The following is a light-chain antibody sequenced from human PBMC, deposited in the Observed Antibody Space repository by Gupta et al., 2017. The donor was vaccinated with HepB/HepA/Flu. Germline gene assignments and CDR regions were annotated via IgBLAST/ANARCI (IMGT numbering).Light chain of an antibody. V-gene: IGKV2-30*01. CDR1: QSLVYGDSNTY. J-gene: IGKJ2*01. CDR2: RGS. Sequence: VLPHSRLSLPVTLVQAACTSCSASQSLVYGDSNTYLTWLQQRPGQSPRRLIYRGSNRDSGIPDRFSGSGSGTDFTLKIRSVEAEDVGVYYCRQCVHSGYTFGQGTKLEI. CDR3: RQCVHSGYT.